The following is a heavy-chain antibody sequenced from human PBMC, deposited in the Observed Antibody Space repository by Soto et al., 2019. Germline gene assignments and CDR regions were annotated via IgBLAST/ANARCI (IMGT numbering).Heavy chain of an antibody. CDR3: AKGRYSSSPSEWLGMDV. Sequence: PGGSLRLSCAASGFTFDDYAMHWVRQAPGKGLEWASGISWNSGSIGYADSVKGRFTISRDNAKNSLYLQMNSLRAEDTALYYCAKGRYSSSPSEWLGMDVWGKGTTVTVSS. V-gene: IGHV3-9*01. CDR1: GFTFDDYA. CDR2: ISWNSGSI. D-gene: IGHD6-6*01. J-gene: IGHJ6*04.